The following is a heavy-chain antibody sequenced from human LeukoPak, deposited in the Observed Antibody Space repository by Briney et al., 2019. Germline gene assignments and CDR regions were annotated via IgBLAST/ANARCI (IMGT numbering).Heavy chain of an antibody. CDR3: AKDGTSFISYYYDSSGFYDC. Sequence: GGSLRLSCAASGFTFSNYGMHCVRQAPGKGLEWVAAVSYDGTYKYYADSMKGRFTVSRDNSKNTLYLQVNTLRAEDTAVYYCAKDGTSFISYYYDSSGFYDCWGQGTLVTVSS. CDR2: VSYDGTYK. V-gene: IGHV3-30*18. D-gene: IGHD3-22*01. CDR1: GFTFSNYG. J-gene: IGHJ4*02.